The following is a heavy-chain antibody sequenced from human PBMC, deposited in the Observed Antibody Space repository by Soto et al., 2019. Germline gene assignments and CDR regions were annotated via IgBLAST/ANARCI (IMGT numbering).Heavy chain of an antibody. D-gene: IGHD6-19*01. J-gene: IGHJ4*02. CDR1: GFTFDDYA. CDR3: AKERSSGWVDY. CDR2: ISWNSVSI. V-gene: IGHV3-9*01. Sequence: EVQLVESGGGLVQPGRSLRLSCAASGFTFDDYAMHWVRQAPGKGLEWVSGISWNSVSIGYADSVKGRFSISRDNAKNSLYLQMNSLKTEDTALYYCAKERSSGWVDYWGQGTLVTVSS.